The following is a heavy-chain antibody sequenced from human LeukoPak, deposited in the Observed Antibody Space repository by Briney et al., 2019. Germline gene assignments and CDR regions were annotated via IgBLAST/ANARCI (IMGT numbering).Heavy chain of an antibody. CDR1: GGTFSSYA. CDR3: ARDKSSGWYNRNWFDP. D-gene: IGHD6-19*01. Sequence: SVKVSCKASGGTFSSYAISWVRQAPGQGLEWMGRIIPIFGTANYAQKFQGRVTITTDESTSTAYMELRSLRSEDTAVYYCARDKSSGWYNRNWFDPWGQGTLVTVSS. CDR2: IIPIFGTA. V-gene: IGHV1-69*05. J-gene: IGHJ5*02.